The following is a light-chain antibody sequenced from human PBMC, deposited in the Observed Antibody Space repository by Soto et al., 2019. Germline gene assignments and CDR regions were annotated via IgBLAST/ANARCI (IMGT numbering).Light chain of an antibody. Sequence: QSVLPQPASVSGSPGQSITISCSGTSSDVGGYNYVSWYQQHPGKAPKLMIYGVSNRPSGVSDRFPGAKSGNAASLTISGLQADDEADYYCSSYTSSTAYVFGTGTKVTVL. V-gene: IGLV2-14*01. CDR3: SSYTSSTAYV. J-gene: IGLJ1*01. CDR2: GVS. CDR1: SSDVGGYNY.